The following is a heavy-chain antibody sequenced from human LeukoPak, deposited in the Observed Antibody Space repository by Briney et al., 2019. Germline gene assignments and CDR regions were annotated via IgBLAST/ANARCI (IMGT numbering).Heavy chain of an antibody. D-gene: IGHD3-22*01. V-gene: IGHV3-73*01. CDR2: IRSKANSYAT. CDR3: TRQYPRDPYDSSGYYYHDAFDI. J-gene: IGHJ3*02. Sequence: QPGGSLRLSCAASGFTFSGSAVHWVRQASGKGLEWVGRIRSKANSYATAYAASVKGRFTISRDDSKNTAYLQMNSLKTEDTAVYYCTRQYPRDPYDSSGYYYHDAFDIWGQGTMVTVSS. CDR1: GFTFSGSA.